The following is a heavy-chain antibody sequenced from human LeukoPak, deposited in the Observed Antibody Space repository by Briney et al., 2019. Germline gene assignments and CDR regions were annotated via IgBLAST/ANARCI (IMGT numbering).Heavy chain of an antibody. CDR2: IWYDGSKE. CDR1: GFTFSSFA. D-gene: IGHD4-11*01. V-gene: IGHV3-33*01. J-gene: IGHJ4*02. Sequence: GGSLRLSCAASGFTFSSFAMHWVRQAPGKGLEWVAVIWYDGSKEDYADSVKGRFTISRDNSKNTLYLQMNSLRVEDTAVYYCARQTTPYFDKWGQGTLVTVSS. CDR3: ARQTTPYFDK.